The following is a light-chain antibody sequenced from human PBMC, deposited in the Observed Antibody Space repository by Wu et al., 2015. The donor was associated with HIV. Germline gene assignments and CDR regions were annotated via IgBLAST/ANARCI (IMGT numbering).Light chain of an antibody. J-gene: IGKJ2*01. Sequence: IVLTQSPTTLSLSPGERAALSCRASHSVSNYLAWYQQKPGQAPRLLIYDASNRATDIPARFSGSGSGTDFTLTISSLEPEDFAVYYCQQRTNWPFTFGQGTNLEIK. V-gene: IGKV3-11*01. CDR2: DAS. CDR1: HSVSNY. CDR3: QQRTNWPFT.